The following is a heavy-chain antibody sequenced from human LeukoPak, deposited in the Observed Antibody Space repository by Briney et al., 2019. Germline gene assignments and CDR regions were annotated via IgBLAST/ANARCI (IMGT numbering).Heavy chain of an antibody. V-gene: IGHV3-9*01. D-gene: IGHD3-22*01. J-gene: IGHJ4*02. CDR1: GFTFDDYA. CDR2: ISWNSGSI. Sequence: GRSLRLSCAASGFTFDDYAMHWVRQAPGKGLEWVSGISWNSGSIGYADSVKGRFTISRDNAKNSLYLQMNSLRAEDTALYYCAKDLRRYYDSSGYSNWGQGTLVTVFS. CDR3: AKDLRRYYDSSGYSN.